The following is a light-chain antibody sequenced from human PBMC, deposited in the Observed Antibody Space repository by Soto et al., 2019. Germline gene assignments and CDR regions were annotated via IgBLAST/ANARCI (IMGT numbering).Light chain of an antibody. Sequence: QSVLTQPPSASGTPGQRVTISCSGSSSNVGSNSVTWFQQLPGTAPKLLIYSNNQRPSGVPDRFSGSRSGTSASLAISGLRSEDEADYYCAAWDDSLHGYVFGSGTKVTVL. CDR3: AAWDDSLHGYV. CDR1: SSNVGSNS. V-gene: IGLV1-44*01. CDR2: SNN. J-gene: IGLJ1*01.